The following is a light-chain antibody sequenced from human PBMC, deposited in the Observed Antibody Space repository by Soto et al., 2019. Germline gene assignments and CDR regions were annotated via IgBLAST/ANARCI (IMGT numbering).Light chain of an antibody. V-gene: IGKV3-15*01. Sequence: EIVMTQSPATLSVSLGDRATLSCRASQSVTTYLAWYQQKPGQAPRLLIYGAYTRATGIPARFSGSGSETDFTLTISSLQSEDFAFYYCQQYNSWPPSYTFGQGTKLEIK. CDR3: QQYNSWPPSYT. CDR2: GAY. J-gene: IGKJ2*01. CDR1: QSVTTY.